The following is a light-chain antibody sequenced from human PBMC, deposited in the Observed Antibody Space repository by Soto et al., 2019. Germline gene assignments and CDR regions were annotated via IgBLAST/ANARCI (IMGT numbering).Light chain of an antibody. Sequence: EIVLTQSPATLSLSPGERATLCGRASQSVSSYLAWYQQKPGQAPRLLIYDASNRATGIPARFSGSGSGTDFTLTINSLEPEDFAVYYCQQRSNWPSITFGQGTRLEI. CDR2: DAS. CDR1: QSVSSY. CDR3: QQRSNWPSIT. V-gene: IGKV3-11*01. J-gene: IGKJ5*01.